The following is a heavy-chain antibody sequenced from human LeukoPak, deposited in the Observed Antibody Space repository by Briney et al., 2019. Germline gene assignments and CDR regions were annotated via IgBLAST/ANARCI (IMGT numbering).Heavy chain of an antibody. CDR2: ISWNSGSI. Sequence: GRSLRLSCAASGFTFDDYAMHWVRQAPGQGLEGDSGISWNSGSIGYADSVKGRFTISRDNAKNSLYLQMNSLRAEDTALYYCAKANVDIVATMFDYWGQGTPVTVSS. J-gene: IGHJ4*02. CDR3: AKANVDIVATMFDY. CDR1: GFTFDDYA. D-gene: IGHD5-12*01. V-gene: IGHV3-9*01.